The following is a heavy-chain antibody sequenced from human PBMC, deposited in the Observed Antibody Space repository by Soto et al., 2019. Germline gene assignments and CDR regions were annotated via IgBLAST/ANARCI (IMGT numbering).Heavy chain of an antibody. V-gene: IGHV1-69*13. CDR2: IIPIFGTA. D-gene: IGHD3-9*01. J-gene: IGHJ6*02. CDR1: GGTFSSYA. CDR3: ARGATYYDILTGYYEADHSYYGMDV. Sequence: GASVKLSCKASGGTFSSYAISWVRQAPGQGLEWMGGIIPIFGTANYAQKFQGRVTITADESTSTAYMELSSLRSEDTAVYYCARGATYYDILTGYYEADHSYYGMDVWGQGTTITVSS.